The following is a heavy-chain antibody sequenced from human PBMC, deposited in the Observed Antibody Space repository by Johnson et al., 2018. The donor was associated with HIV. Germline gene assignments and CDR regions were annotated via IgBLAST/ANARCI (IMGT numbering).Heavy chain of an antibody. J-gene: IGHJ3*02. Sequence: QMLLVESGGGLVRPGGSLRLSCAASGFSFRSYWMSWVRQAPGKGLEWVAVISFDGSNKYYADSVKGRFTISRDNSKNTLYLQMNSLRAEDTAVYYCARTQVVYAHFDIWGQGTMVTVSS. CDR3: ARTQVVYAHFDI. CDR2: ISFDGSNK. V-gene: IGHV3-30-3*01. CDR1: GFSFRSYW. D-gene: IGHD2-8*02.